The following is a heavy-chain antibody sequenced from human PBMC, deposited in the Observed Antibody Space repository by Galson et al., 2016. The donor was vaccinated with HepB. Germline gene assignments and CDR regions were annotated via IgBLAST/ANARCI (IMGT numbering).Heavy chain of an antibody. CDR2: IYYTGTT. J-gene: IGHJ3*02. CDR1: GDSVNTGNYY. CDR3: ARDLTGPAFDI. V-gene: IGHV4-39*02. Sequence: ETLSLTCTGSGDSVNTGNYYWAWIRQPPGKGLEWIATIYYTGTTYYNPSLKSRLTISVDTAYNQFSLHLNSVTAADTAVYYCARDLTGPAFDIWSQGTMVTVSS.